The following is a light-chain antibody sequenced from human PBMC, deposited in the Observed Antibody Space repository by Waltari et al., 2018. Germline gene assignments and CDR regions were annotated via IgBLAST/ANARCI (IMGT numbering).Light chain of an antibody. V-gene: IGKV3-20*01. CDR2: GAS. Sequence: IVLTQSPGTLSLSPGERATLSCRASQSVSSGYLAWYQQRPCQVPRLLLYGASRRATGIPDRFRGSGSVTDFTLTISRLEPEDFAVYYCHQYGISLPFSFGPGTKV. J-gene: IGKJ3*01. CDR3: HQYGISLPFS. CDR1: QSVSSGY.